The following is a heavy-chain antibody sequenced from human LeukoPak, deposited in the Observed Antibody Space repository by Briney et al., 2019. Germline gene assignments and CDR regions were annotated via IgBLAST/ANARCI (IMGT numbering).Heavy chain of an antibody. CDR3: ARDPVVVVPAAINYMDV. J-gene: IGHJ6*03. Sequence: GGSLRLSCVASGFTFSSYWMSWVRRAPGKGLEWVSSISSSSSYIYYADSVKGRFTISRDNAKNSLYLQMNSLRAEDTAVYYCARDPVVVVPAAINYMDVWGKGTTVTVSS. D-gene: IGHD2-2*01. CDR2: ISSSSSYI. V-gene: IGHV3-21*01. CDR1: GFTFSSYW.